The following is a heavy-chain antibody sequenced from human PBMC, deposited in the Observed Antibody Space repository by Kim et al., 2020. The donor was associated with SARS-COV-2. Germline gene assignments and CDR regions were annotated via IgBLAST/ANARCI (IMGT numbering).Heavy chain of an antibody. CDR3: AKAGTYDILTSYQRSFD. V-gene: IGHV3-23*01. D-gene: IGHD3-9*01. CDR2: ITGSGPTK. CDR1: GFTFNTYA. Sequence: GGSLRLSCAVSGFTFNTYAMTWVRQAPGKGLEWVSGITGSGPTKYYADSVKGRFTISRDNSENTLYLQMDSLRAEDTAIYYCAKAGTYDILTSYQRSFD. J-gene: IGHJ4*01.